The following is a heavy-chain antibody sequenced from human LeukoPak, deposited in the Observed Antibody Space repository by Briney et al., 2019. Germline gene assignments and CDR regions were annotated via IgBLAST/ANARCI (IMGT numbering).Heavy chain of an antibody. CDR2: IGGSGGNT. CDR1: GLAFNSYA. CDR3: ARSTNYYGSGTYYFHFDY. J-gene: IGHJ4*02. Sequence: GGSLRLSCAASGLAFNSYAMSWVRQAPGKGLEWVSAIGGSGGNTFYADSVKGRFTISRDNSKNTLYLQMNSLRAEDTAVYYCARSTNYYGSGTYYFHFDYWGQGTLVTVSS. V-gene: IGHV3-23*01. D-gene: IGHD3-10*01.